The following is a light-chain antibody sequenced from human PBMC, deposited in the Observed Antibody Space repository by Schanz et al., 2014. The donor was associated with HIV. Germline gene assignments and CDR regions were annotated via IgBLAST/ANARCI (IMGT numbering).Light chain of an antibody. Sequence: QSALTQPASVSGSPGQSITIPCTGTSSDVGGYNYVAWYQQHPGKAPKLMIYDVSDRPSGVSNRFSGSKSGNTASLTISGLQAEDEADYYCSSYSSEGSPYVIGTGTKVTVL. CDR3: SSYSSEGSPYV. CDR2: DVS. J-gene: IGLJ1*01. V-gene: IGLV2-14*03. CDR1: SSDVGGYNY.